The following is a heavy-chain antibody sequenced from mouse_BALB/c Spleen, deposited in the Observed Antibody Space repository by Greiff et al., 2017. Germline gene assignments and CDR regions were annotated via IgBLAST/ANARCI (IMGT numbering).Heavy chain of an antibody. CDR2: ISSGGST. CDR1: GFTFSSYA. D-gene: IGHD2-1*01. V-gene: IGHV5-6-5*01. CDR3: AREGNSYAMDY. Sequence: EVKLEESGGGLVKPGGSLKLSCAASGFTFSSYAMSWVRQTPEKRLEWVASISSGGSTYYPDSVKGRFTISRDNARNILYLQMSSLRSEDTAMYYCAREGNSYAMDYWGQGTSVTVSS. J-gene: IGHJ4*01.